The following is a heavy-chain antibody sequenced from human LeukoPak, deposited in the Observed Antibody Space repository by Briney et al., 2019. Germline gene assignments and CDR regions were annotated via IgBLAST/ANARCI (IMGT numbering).Heavy chain of an antibody. CDR3: ARHSGPHDEETDY. Sequence: SVKVSCKASGGTFSSYAISWVRQAPGQGLEWMGGIIPIFGTANYAQKFQGRVAITADESTSTAYMELSSLRSEDTAVYYCARHSGPHDEETDYWGQGTLVTVSS. J-gene: IGHJ4*02. V-gene: IGHV1-69*13. CDR2: IIPIFGTA. D-gene: IGHD1-26*01. CDR1: GGTFSSYA.